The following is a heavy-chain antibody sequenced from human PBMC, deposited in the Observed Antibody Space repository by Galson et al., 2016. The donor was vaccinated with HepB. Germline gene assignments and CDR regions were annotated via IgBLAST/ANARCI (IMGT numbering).Heavy chain of an antibody. CDR2: IYPSGST. V-gene: IGHV4-31*02. J-gene: IGHJ4*02. D-gene: IGHD2-2*02. Sequence: RQHPGKGLEWIGYIYPSGSTYYNPSLRSRVSISIDTSKNQFSLRLSSVTAADTAVYFCARETVATYTFDYWGQGTLVTVSS. CDR3: ARETVATYTFDY.